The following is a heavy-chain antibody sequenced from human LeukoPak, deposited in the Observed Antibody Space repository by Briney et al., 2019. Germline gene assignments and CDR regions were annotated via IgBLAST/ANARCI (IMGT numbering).Heavy chain of an antibody. J-gene: IGHJ5*02. CDR1: GCTLLTYS. CDR3: AKGFSTYVSNWFDP. V-gene: IGHV3-23*01. CDR2: INGGRRKT. Sequence: PWGALTLSCPASGCTLLTYSMNWVRQAPAEGLEWVARINGGRRKTYYADSAKGRSTVSRDNSKSTLYLQMNSLRDAGTAVYYCAKGFSTYVSNWFDPWGEGTLVTVSS. D-gene: IGHD3-16*01.